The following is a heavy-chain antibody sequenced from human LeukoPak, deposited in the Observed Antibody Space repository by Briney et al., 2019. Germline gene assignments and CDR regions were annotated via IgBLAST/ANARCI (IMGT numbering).Heavy chain of an antibody. D-gene: IGHD2-15*01. CDR2: FDPEDGET. Sequence: SSVKVSCKVSGYTLTELSMHWVRQAPGKGLEWVGGFDPEDGETIYAQKFQGRVTMTEDTSTDTAYMELSSLRSEDTAAYYCATVVVVAATPSDYWGQGTLVTVSS. J-gene: IGHJ4*02. V-gene: IGHV1-24*01. CDR3: ATVVVVAATPSDY. CDR1: GYTLTELS.